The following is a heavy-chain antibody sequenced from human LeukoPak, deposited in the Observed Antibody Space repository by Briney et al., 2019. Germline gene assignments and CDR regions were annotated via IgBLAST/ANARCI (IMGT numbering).Heavy chain of an antibody. J-gene: IGHJ4*02. Sequence: PVGSLRLSCAASGFTFSSYAMSWVRQAPGKGLEWVSAIKGRFTISRDNSKNTLYLQMNSLRAEDTAVYYCAKGAFSGGYSYGWGQGTLVTVSS. V-gene: IGHV3-23*01. CDR2: I. CDR3: AKGAFSGGYSYG. D-gene: IGHD5-18*01. CDR1: GFTFSSYA.